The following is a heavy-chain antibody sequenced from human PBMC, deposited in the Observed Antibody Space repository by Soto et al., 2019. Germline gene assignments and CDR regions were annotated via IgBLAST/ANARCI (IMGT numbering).Heavy chain of an antibody. CDR3: AFLQRYYGMAV. J-gene: IGHJ6*01. Sequence: GGSLRLSCAASGFTFSSFALIWVRQAPWKGLEWVSAISGSGTNTYYADSVKGRFTISRDNSKNTLYLQMNSLRAEDTAVDYCAFLQRYYGMAVSGQETTVSLYS. CDR2: ISGSGTNT. CDR1: GFTFSSFA. D-gene: IGHD4-4*01. V-gene: IGHV3-23*01.